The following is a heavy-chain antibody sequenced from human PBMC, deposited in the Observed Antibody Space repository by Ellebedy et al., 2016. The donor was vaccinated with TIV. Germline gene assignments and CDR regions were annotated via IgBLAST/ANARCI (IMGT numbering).Heavy chain of an antibody. J-gene: IGHJ2*01. CDR1: GFTFSSSD. D-gene: IGHD2-15*01. CDR3: AREGRGSGAFDWFFDL. V-gene: IGHV3-13*01. Sequence: GESLKISXAASGFTFSSSDMHWVRQATGKGLEWVSAISTGGDTYYPGSVKGRFTISRENAKSSLYLQMDSLSPGDTAVYFCAREGRGSGAFDWFFDLWGRGTLSLSPQ. CDR2: ISTGGDT.